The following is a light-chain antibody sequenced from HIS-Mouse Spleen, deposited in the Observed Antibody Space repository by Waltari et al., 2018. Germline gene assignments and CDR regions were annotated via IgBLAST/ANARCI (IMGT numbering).Light chain of an antibody. Sequence: SYELTQPPSVSVSPGQTASITCSGDKLGDKYACWYQQKPGQSPLLVIYQDSKRPSGIPERFSGSNSGNTATLPICGTQAMDEADYYCQAWDSSTAVFGTGTKVTVL. CDR2: QDS. CDR1: KLGDKY. J-gene: IGLJ1*01. V-gene: IGLV3-1*01. CDR3: QAWDSSTAV.